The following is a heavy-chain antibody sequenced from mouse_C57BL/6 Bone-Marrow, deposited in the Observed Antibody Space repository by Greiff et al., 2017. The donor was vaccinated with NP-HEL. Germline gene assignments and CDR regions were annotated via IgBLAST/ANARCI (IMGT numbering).Heavy chain of an antibody. CDR1: GYTFTSYG. V-gene: IGHV1-81*01. Sequence: QVQLQQSGAELARPGASVKLSCKASGYTFTSYGISWVKQRTGQGLEWIGEIYPRSGNTYYNEKFKGKATLTADKSSSTAYMELRSLTSEDSAVYFCASEGIYPYFYWGQGTLVTVSA. CDR3: ASEGIYPYFY. CDR2: IYPRSGNT. J-gene: IGHJ3*01. D-gene: IGHD2-10*01.